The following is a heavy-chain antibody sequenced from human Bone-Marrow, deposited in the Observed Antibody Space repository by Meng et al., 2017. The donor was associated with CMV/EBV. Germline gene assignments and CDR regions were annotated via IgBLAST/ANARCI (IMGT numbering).Heavy chain of an antibody. J-gene: IGHJ6*02. D-gene: IGHD2-2*02. V-gene: IGHV1-2*02. CDR2: INPNSGGT. CDR1: GYTFTGYY. CDR3: ARDGIVVVPAAIQGSNYYYYGMVV. Sequence: ASVKVSCKASGYTFTGYYMHWVRQAPGQGLEWMGWINPNSGGTNYAQKFQGRVTMTRDTSISTAYMELSSLGSDDTAVYYCARDGIVVVPAAIQGSNYYYYGMVVWGQGATVNGAS.